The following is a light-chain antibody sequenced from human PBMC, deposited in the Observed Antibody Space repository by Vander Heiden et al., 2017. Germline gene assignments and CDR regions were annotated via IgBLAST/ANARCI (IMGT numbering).Light chain of an antibody. J-gene: IGLJ3*02. CDR3: QSYDSSNWV. Sequence: NFMLTQPHFVSESPGTPVPISCTRSSGSIASNYVQWYQQRPGSFPTTVIYEDNQGPSGVPDRFSGSIDSSSNSASLTISGLKTEDGADYYCQSYDSSNWVFGGGTKLTVL. CDR2: EDN. CDR1: SGSIASNY. V-gene: IGLV6-57*01.